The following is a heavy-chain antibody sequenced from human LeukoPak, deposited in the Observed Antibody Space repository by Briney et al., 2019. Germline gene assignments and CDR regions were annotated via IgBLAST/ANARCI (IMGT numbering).Heavy chain of an antibody. CDR2: ISSSSTYI. CDR3: ARLNSGPLGMRLDP. CDR1: GFTFTSYS. V-gene: IGHV3-21*01. J-gene: IGHJ5*02. Sequence: GGSLRLSCAASGFTFTSYSMNWVRQAPGRGLEWVSSISSSSTYIYYADSVKGRFTISRDNAKNSLYLQMNSLRAEDTAVYYCARLNSGPLGMRLDPWGQGTLVTVSS. D-gene: IGHD6-19*01.